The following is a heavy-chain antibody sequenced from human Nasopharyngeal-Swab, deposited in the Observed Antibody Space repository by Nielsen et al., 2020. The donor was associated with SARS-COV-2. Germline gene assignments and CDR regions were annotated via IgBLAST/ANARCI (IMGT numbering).Heavy chain of an antibody. J-gene: IGHJ4*02. CDR2: ISAYNGNT. D-gene: IGHD3-16*01. V-gene: IGHV1-18*01. CDR3: ATERIMITFGGVLDY. Sequence: ASVKVSCKASGYTFTSYGISWVRQAPGQGLEWMGWISAYNGNTNYAQKLQGRVTMTRDTSTSTVYMELSSLRSEDTAVYYCATERIMITFGGVLDYWGQGTLVTVSS. CDR1: GYTFTSYG.